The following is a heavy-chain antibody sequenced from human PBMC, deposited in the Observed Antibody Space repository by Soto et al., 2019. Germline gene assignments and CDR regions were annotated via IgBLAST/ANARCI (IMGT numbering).Heavy chain of an antibody. CDR2: ISFSSTNI. V-gene: IGHV3-21*01. D-gene: IGHD7-27*01. CDR3: ARGAGDLPY. CDR1: GFTFSSYT. Sequence: EVQLVEAGGGLVRPWGSLRLSCAASGFTFSSYTMTWVRHAPGKGLEWGSSISFSSTNIHYADSVKGRFTISRDHAKNSLYLQKDRLRAEDTAMYYCARGAGDLPYWCQGTLVTVSS. J-gene: IGHJ4*02.